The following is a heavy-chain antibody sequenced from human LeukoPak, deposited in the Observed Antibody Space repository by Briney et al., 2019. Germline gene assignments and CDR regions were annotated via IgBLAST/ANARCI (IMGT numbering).Heavy chain of an antibody. J-gene: IGHJ4*02. Sequence: WGSLRLSCAASGFTFSSYSMNWVRQAPGKGLEWVSYISSSSSTIYYADSVKGRFTISRDNAKNSLYLQMNSLRAEDTAVYYCAKDLRDIVVVPAAIGYWGQGTLVTVSS. CDR1: GFTFSSYS. D-gene: IGHD2-2*01. CDR3: AKDLRDIVVVPAAIGY. CDR2: ISSSSSTI. V-gene: IGHV3-48*04.